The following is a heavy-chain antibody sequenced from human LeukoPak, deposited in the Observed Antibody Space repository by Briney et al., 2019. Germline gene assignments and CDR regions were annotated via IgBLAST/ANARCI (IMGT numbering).Heavy chain of an antibody. J-gene: IGHJ4*02. CDR2: SIPIFGTA. Sequence: SVKVSCKASGGTFSSYAISWVRQAPGQGLEWMGGSIPIFGTANYAQKFQGRVTITADESTSTAYMELSSLRSEDTAVYYCARNLGYCTNGVCYTIDYWGQGTLVIASS. D-gene: IGHD2-8*01. V-gene: IGHV1-69*01. CDR1: GGTFSSYA. CDR3: ARNLGYCTNGVCYTIDY.